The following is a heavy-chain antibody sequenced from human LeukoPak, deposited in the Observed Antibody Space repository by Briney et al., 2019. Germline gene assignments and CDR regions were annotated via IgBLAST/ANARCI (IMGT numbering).Heavy chain of an antibody. CDR1: GFTFDDYA. CDR2: ISWNSGSI. J-gene: IGHJ4*02. D-gene: IGHD3-22*01. Sequence: GGSLRLSCAASGFTFDDYAMHWVRQAPGKGLEWVSGISWNSGSIGYADSVKGRFTISRDNAKNSLYLQVNSLRAEDTALYYCAKDNQFESSGYYDYWGQGTLVTVSS. CDR3: AKDNQFESSGYYDY. V-gene: IGHV3-9*01.